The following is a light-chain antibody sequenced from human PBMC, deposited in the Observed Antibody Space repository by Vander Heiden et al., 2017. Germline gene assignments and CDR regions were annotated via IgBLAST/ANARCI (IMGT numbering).Light chain of an antibody. CDR2: DNG. CDR3: QVWHTSTTHPKRF. Sequence: SYVLTQPRSVSVAPGQTARITCGGNNIGTKSVHWYQQHPGQAPVLVVFDNGDRPSGIPERFSGSNSGNTATLTISRVEAGDEADYYCQVWHTSTTHPKRFFGTGTMLTVV. J-gene: IGLJ1*01. CDR1: NIGTKS. V-gene: IGLV3-21*02.